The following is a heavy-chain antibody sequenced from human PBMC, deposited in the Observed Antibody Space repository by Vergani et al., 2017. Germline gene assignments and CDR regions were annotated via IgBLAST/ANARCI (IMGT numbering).Heavy chain of an antibody. Sequence: QVQLVQSGAEVKKPGSSVKVSCKASGGTFSSYAISWVRQAPGQGLEWMGGIIPIFGTANYAQQFQGRVTITADKSTSTAYMELSSLRSEDTAVYYCASSYSSGWYLYYYGMDVWGQGTTVTVSS. CDR1: GGTFSSYA. J-gene: IGHJ6*02. CDR3: ASSYSSGWYLYYYGMDV. CDR2: IIPIFGTA. V-gene: IGHV1-69*06. D-gene: IGHD6-19*01.